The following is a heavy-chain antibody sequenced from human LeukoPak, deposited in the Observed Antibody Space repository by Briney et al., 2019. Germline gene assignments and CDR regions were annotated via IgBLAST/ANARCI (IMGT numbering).Heavy chain of an antibody. D-gene: IGHD2-2*01. CDR1: GGSISSSSYY. CDR2: IYYSGST. CDR3: ARETSSPSPQYYYSYYYMDV. Sequence: SETLSLTCTVSGGSISSSSYYWGWIRQPPGKGLEWIGSIYYSGSTYYNPSLKSRVTISVDTSKNQFSLKLSSVTAADTAVYYCARETSSPSPQYYYSYYYMDVWGKGTTVTVSS. J-gene: IGHJ6*03. V-gene: IGHV4-39*07.